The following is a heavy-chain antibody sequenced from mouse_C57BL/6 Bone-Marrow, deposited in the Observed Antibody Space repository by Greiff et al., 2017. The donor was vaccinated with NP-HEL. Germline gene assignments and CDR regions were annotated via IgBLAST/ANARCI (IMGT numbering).Heavy chain of an antibody. CDR1: GFTFSDYG. V-gene: IGHV5-17*01. J-gene: IGHJ3*01. CDR2: ISSGSSTI. CDR3: ARAGLAY. Sequence: EVNLVESGGGLVKPGGSLKLSCAASGFTFSDYGMHWVRQAPEKGLEWVAYISSGSSTIYYADTVKGRFTISRDNAKNTLFLQMTRLRSEDTAMYYCARAGLAYWGQGTLVTVSA.